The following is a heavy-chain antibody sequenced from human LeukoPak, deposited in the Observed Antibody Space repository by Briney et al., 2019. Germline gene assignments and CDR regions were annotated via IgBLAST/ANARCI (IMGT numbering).Heavy chain of an antibody. D-gene: IGHD4/OR15-4a*01. V-gene: IGHV1-24*01. CDR1: GYTLTELS. CDR2: FDPEDGET. Sequence: WASVTVSCTVSGYTLTELSMHWVRQAPGKGLEWMGGFDPEDGETIYAQKFQGRVTMTEDTSTDTAYMELSSLRSEDTAVYYCATATMVAVYYFDYWGQGTLVTVSS. CDR3: ATATMVAVYYFDY. J-gene: IGHJ4*02.